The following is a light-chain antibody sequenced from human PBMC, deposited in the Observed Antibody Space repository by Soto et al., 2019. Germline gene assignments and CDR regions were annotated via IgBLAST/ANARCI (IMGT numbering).Light chain of an antibody. CDR1: SSDVGGYDY. Sequence: QSALTQPASVSGSPGQSITISCTGTSSDVGGYDYVSWYQQHPGKVPKFIIYEVTNRPSGVSNRFSGSKSGSTASLTISGLQAEDEADYYCSSSTSSSTWVFGGGTKVTVL. V-gene: IGLV2-14*01. CDR3: SSSTSSSTWV. J-gene: IGLJ3*02. CDR2: EVT.